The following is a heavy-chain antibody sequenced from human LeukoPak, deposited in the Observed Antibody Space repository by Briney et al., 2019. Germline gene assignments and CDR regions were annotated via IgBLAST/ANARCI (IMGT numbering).Heavy chain of an antibody. J-gene: IGHJ4*02. V-gene: IGHV3-48*01. CDR2: ISSSSSTI. CDR3: ARDTRIAAAGRLFDY. D-gene: IGHD6-13*01. CDR1: GFTFSSYS. Sequence: GGSLRLSCAASGFTFSSYSMNWVRQAPGKGLEWISYISSSSSTIYYADSVKGRFTISRHNAKNSLYLQMNSLRAADTAVYYCARDTRIAAAGRLFDYWGRGTLVTVSS.